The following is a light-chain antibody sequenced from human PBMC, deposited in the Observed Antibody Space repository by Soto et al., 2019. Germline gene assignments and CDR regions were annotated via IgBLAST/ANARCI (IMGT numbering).Light chain of an antibody. CDR1: QTISTW. CDR2: KAS. J-gene: IGKJ1*01. CDR3: QQYNSYPWT. Sequence: IQMTQSPSTLSASVGDRVTFTCRASQTISTWLAWYQQKPGEAPKLLIYKASTLEVGVPSRFSASGSGTEFTLTINTLQHADFATYYCQQYNSYPWTFGQGIKV. V-gene: IGKV1-5*03.